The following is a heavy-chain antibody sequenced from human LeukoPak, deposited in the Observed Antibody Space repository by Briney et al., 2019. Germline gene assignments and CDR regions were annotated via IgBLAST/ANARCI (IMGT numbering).Heavy chain of an antibody. CDR3: ALGSSGYHDAFDI. D-gene: IGHD3-22*01. V-gene: IGHV4-39*01. CDR1: GGSISSYY. J-gene: IGHJ3*02. CDR2: IYYSGST. Sequence: SETLSLTCTVSGGSISSYYWGWIRQPPGKGLEWIGGIYYSGSTYYNPSLKSRVTISVDTSKNQFSLKLSSVTAADTAVYYCALGSSGYHDAFDIWGQGTMVTVSS.